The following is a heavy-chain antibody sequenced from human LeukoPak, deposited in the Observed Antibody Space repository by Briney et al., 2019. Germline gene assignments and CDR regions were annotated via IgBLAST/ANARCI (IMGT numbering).Heavy chain of an antibody. D-gene: IGHD5-24*01. CDR1: GFTFSSYG. CDR2: MSGSGGST. V-gene: IGHV3-23*01. CDR3: AISAGWLQFDY. Sequence: GGSLRLSCAASGFTFSSYGMSWVRQAPGKGLEWVSHMSGSGGSTYYADSVKGRFTISRDDSKNTLYLQMNSLRAEYTAVYFCAISAGWLQFDYWGQGTLVTVAS. J-gene: IGHJ4*02.